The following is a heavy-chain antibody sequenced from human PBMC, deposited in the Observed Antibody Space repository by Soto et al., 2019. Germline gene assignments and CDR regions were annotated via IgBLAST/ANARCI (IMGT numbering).Heavy chain of an antibody. V-gene: IGHV3-21*01. CDR1: GFTFSSYS. D-gene: IGHD3-22*01. CDR3: ARVVDYCDPYYYYGMDV. CDR2: ISCSSSYI. Sequence: EVQLVESGGGLVKPGGSLRLSCAASGFTFSSYSMNWVRQAPGKGLEWVSSISCSSSYIYYADSVKGRFTISRDNPKNSLYLQMNSLRAEDTAVYYCARVVDYCDPYYYYGMDVWGQGTTVTVSS. J-gene: IGHJ6*02.